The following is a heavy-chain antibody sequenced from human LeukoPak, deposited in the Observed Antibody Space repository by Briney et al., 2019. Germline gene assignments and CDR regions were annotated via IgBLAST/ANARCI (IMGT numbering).Heavy chain of an antibody. CDR1: VGTFTSYA. J-gene: IGHJ3*02. D-gene: IGHD6-13*01. CDR2: ITPILGIA. Sequence: SVTVSCTASVGTFTSYAISWVRQAPGQGREWMGSITPILGIANYAQKCQGRVTITADKSTSTAYMELSSLRSEDTAVYYCARELAAAGTEDAFDIWGQGTMVTVSS. CDR3: ARELAAAGTEDAFDI. V-gene: IGHV1-69*04.